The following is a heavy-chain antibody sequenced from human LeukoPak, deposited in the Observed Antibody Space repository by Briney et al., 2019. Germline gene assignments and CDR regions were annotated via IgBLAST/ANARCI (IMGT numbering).Heavy chain of an antibody. V-gene: IGHV1-24*01. CDR1: GYTLTELS. Sequence: ASVTVSFTVSGYTLTELSMHWVRQAPGKGLEWMGGFDPEDGETIYAQKFRGRVTMTEDTSTDTAYMELSSLRSEDTAVYYCATIVSSGYAYFDYWGQGTLVTVSS. CDR3: ATIVSSGYAYFDY. J-gene: IGHJ4*02. CDR2: FDPEDGET. D-gene: IGHD3-22*01.